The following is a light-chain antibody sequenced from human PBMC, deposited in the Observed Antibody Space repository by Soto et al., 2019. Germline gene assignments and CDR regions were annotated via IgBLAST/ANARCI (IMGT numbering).Light chain of an antibody. J-gene: IGKJ1*01. V-gene: IGKV3-15*01. CDR2: GAS. CDR3: QQYNNWPPYT. Sequence: EIVLTQSPGTLSLSPGERATLSCRASQSVSSNLAWYQQKPGQAPRLLIYGASTRATGIPARFSGGGSGTEFTLTISSLQSEDFAVYYCQQYNNWPPYTFGQGTKVDIK. CDR1: QSVSSN.